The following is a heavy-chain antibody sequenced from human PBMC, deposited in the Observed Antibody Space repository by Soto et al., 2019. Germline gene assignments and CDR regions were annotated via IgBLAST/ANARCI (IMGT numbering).Heavy chain of an antibody. Sequence: GASVKVSCKASGGTISNYALSWVRQAPGQGLEWMGDIIPIFGTTNNAQKFQGRVTITADEATSTAYMELSSLRAEDTAVYYCARANYYYDSSLGAFDPWGQGTLVTVSS. CDR3: ARANYYYDSSLGAFDP. CDR2: IIPIFGTT. D-gene: IGHD3-22*01. CDR1: GGTISNYA. V-gene: IGHV1-69*13. J-gene: IGHJ5*02.